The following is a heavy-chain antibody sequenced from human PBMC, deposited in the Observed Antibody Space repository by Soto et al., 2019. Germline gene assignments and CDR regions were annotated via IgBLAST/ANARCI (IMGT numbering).Heavy chain of an antibody. CDR3: ATDGYYDYVWGSYRYQRDDAFDI. V-gene: IGHV4-61*01. Sequence: SEILSLTCTVSGGSVSRGRYYWSWIRQPPGQGLVWIGYIYYSGSTNYNPSLKSRVTISVDTSKNQFSLKLSSVTAAYTAVYYCATDGYYDYVWGSYRYQRDDAFDIRGQGTMVT. CDR1: GGSVSRGRYY. J-gene: IGHJ3*02. CDR2: IYYSGST. D-gene: IGHD3-16*02.